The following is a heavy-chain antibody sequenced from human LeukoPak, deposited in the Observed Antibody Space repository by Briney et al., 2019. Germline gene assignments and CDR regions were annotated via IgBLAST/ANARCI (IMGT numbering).Heavy chain of an antibody. CDR2: IYYSGST. V-gene: IGHV4-39*01. CDR3: ARPGWGYSYGSSFDY. J-gene: IGHJ4*02. D-gene: IGHD5-18*01. CDR1: GGSISRSRDY. Sequence: TPSETLSLTCTASGGSISRSRDYWGWIRQPPGKGLEWIGSIYYSGSTYYNPSLKSRVTISVDTSKNQFSLKLSSVTAADTAVYYCARPGWGYSYGSSFDYWGQGTLVTVSS.